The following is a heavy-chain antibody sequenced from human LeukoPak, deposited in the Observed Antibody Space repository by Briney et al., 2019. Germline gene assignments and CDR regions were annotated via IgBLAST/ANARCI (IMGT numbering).Heavy chain of an antibody. CDR2: INPNSGGT. J-gene: IGHJ3*02. Sequence: ASVKVSCKASGYTFTGYYMHWVRQAPGQGLEWMGWINPNSGGTNYAQKFQGRVTMTRDTSISTAYMELSSLRSEDTAVYYCARETQWDYYDSSGYVNAFDIWGQGTMVTVSS. D-gene: IGHD3-22*01. CDR1: GYTFTGYY. V-gene: IGHV1-2*02. CDR3: ARETQWDYYDSSGYVNAFDI.